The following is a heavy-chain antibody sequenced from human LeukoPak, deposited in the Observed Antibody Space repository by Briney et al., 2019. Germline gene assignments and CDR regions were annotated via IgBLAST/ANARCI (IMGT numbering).Heavy chain of an antibody. Sequence: NSSETLSLTCTVSGGSIDSNSWTWIRQPPGKGLECIGYIYYSGTTNYNPSLKSRVTMSVDMSKNQFSLKLSSVTAADTAVYYCARRSSSWKNWFDPWGQGTLVTVSS. J-gene: IGHJ5*02. V-gene: IGHV4-59*01. CDR1: GGSIDSNS. CDR3: ARRSSSWKNWFDP. CDR2: IYYSGTT. D-gene: IGHD6-13*01.